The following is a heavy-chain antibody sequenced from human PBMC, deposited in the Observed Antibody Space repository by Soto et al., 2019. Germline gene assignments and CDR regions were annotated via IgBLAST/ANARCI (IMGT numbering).Heavy chain of an antibody. CDR1: VGSVASNSAA. J-gene: IGHJ5*02. CDR3: ARQGIAVAPHWFDP. D-gene: IGHD6-19*01. CDR2: TYYRSKWYN. Sequence: SHTLSRTCAMSVGSVASNSAAWNLIRQSPSRGLEWLGRTYYRSKWYNDYAVSVKSRITINPYTSKKQFSLQLNSVTPEEPAVYYCARQGIAVAPHWFDPWGQGTLVTVPS. V-gene: IGHV6-1*01.